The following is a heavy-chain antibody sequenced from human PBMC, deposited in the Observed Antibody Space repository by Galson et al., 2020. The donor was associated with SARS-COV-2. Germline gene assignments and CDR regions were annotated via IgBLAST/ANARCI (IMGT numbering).Heavy chain of an antibody. CDR3: WRGLTSSWPFSDF. Sequence: GESLKISCAASGFTFSTYNMNWVRQAPGKGLEWVSFITSSSTTYYADSVKGRFTISRDNAKNSLYLQMSGLRDDDTALYYCWRGLTSSWPFSDFWGQGALVTVSS. V-gene: IGHV3-48*02. CDR2: ITSSSTT. J-gene: IGHJ4*02. CDR1: GFTFSTYN. D-gene: IGHD6-13*01.